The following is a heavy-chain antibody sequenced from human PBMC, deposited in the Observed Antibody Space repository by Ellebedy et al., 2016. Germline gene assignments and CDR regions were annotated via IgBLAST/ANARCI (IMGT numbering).Heavy chain of an antibody. J-gene: IGHJ6*02. CDR3: ASRAIAVTGTDPPRDYYYGMDV. D-gene: IGHD6-19*01. CDR2: INQDGSAK. V-gene: IGHV3-7*01. Sequence: GESLKISCAASGFTFRNYWMNWVRQAPGKGLEWVANINQDGSAKYYVDSVKGRFTISRDNAKNSLYLQVNSLRTEDTAVYYCASRAIAVTGTDPPRDYYYGMDVWGQGTTVTVSS. CDR1: GFTFRNYW.